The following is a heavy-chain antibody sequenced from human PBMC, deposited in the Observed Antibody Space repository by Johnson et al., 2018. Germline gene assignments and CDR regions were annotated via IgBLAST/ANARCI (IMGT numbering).Heavy chain of an antibody. V-gene: IGHV4-59*01. CDR2: IYYTGST. CDR3: ARGTIFGVVTYYFDY. D-gene: IGHD3-3*01. Sequence: QVQLQESGPGLVKPSETLSLTCIVSGGSISSYYWSWIRQPPGKGLEWMGYIYYTGSTNYNPSLKRRVTISVDTSKNQFSLRLSSVTAADTAVYYCARGTIFGVVTYYFDYWGQGTLVTVSS. J-gene: IGHJ4*02. CDR1: GGSISSYY.